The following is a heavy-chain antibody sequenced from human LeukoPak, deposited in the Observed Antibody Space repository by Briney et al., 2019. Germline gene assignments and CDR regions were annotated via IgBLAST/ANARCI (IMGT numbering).Heavy chain of an antibody. CDR1: GESITAYY. J-gene: IGHJ4*02. CDR3: AGATATGTGRAFHY. Sequence: SETLSLTCAVYGESITAYYWTWIRQPPGKRLEWIGEVRHSGSTNYNPSLKSRVTMSVDMSKNQFSLQLKFVTAADTAVYYCAGATATGTGRAFHYWAQGNLVPVSS. D-gene: IGHD3-10*01. V-gene: IGHV4-34*01. CDR2: VRHSGST.